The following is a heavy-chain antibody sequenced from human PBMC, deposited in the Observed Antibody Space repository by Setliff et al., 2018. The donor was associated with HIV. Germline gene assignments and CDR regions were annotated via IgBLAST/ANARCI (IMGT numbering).Heavy chain of an antibody. CDR2: ISNNNDNT. CDR1: GYTFTDFG. V-gene: IGHV1-18*04. Sequence: ASVKVSCKASGYTFTDFGLSWVRQAPGQGLEWMGWISNNNDNTDYAQDLQGRVTLTTDTSTATAYLELRSLRSDDTAVYYCARSGESFTTHFDAWGQGTTVTVSS. CDR3: ARSGESFTTHFDA. J-gene: IGHJ6*02. D-gene: IGHD3-9*01.